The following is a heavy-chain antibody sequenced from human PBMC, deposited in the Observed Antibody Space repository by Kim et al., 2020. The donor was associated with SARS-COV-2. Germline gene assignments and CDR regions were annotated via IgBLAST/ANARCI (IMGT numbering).Heavy chain of an antibody. J-gene: IGHJ6*02. V-gene: IGHV3-23*01. D-gene: IGHD3-10*01. Sequence: RFTISRDNSKNTLYLQMNSLRAEDTAVYYCAKDRVVRGVIIENYYYGMDVWGQGTTVTVSS. CDR3: AKDRVVRGVIIENYYYGMDV.